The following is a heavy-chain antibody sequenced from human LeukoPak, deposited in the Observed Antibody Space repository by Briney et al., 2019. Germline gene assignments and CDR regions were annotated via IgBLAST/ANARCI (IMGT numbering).Heavy chain of an antibody. CDR1: GFTFSSYA. V-gene: IGHV3-23*01. Sequence: PGGSLRLSCGAFGFTFSSYAMSWVRQAPGKGLEWVSSIGGSGDNTFYADSVKDRFTISRDNSKNTLFLQMNSLRAEDTAVYYCAKGRGTTVTSAANYWGQGTLVTVSS. CDR2: IGGSGDNT. D-gene: IGHD4-17*01. J-gene: IGHJ4*02. CDR3: AKGRGTTVTSAANY.